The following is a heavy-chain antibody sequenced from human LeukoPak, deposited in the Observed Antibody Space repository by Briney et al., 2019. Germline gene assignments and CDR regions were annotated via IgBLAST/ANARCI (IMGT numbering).Heavy chain of an antibody. CDR3: ARVRRSVTWGYYFDY. J-gene: IGHJ4*02. CDR2: FFYSGST. V-gene: IGHV4-61*01. D-gene: IGHD4-17*01. Sequence: PSETLSLTCTVSGGSVSSGSYYWSWIRQPPGKGLEWIGYFFYSGSTNYNPSLKSRVTISVDTSKNQFSLKLSSVTAADTAVYYCARVRRSVTWGYYFDYWGQGTLVTVSS. CDR1: GGSVSSGSYY.